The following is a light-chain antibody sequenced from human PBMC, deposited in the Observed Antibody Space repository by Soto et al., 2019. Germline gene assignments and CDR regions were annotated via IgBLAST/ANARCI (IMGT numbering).Light chain of an antibody. CDR3: QQYHAWPPGT. CDR1: QSVETF. CDR2: GAS. Sequence: DIVMTQSPATLSVSPGERATLSCRASQSVETFLAWFQHKAGQAPRLLIFGASTRAAGVPARFSGGGSGTEFTLTIDSLRSEDFAVYFCQQYHAWPPGTFGGGTKVEIK. J-gene: IGKJ4*01. V-gene: IGKV3-15*01.